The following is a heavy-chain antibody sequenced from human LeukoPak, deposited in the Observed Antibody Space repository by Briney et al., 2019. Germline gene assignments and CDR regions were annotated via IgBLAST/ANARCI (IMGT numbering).Heavy chain of an antibody. J-gene: IGHJ4*02. V-gene: IGHV1-3*01. CDR1: GYTFTSYA. CDR2: INAGNGNT. CDR3: ATVSGDYGSGSYYYYFDY. Sequence: ASVKVSCKASGYTFTSYAMHWVRQAPGQRLEWIGWINAGNGNTKYSQKFQGRVTITRDTSASTAYMELSSLRSEDTAVYYCATVSGDYGSGSYYYYFDYWGQGTLVTVSS. D-gene: IGHD3-10*01.